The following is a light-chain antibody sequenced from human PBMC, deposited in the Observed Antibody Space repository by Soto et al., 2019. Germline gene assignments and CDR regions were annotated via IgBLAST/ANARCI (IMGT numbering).Light chain of an antibody. J-gene: IGKJ2*01. Sequence: EIVLTQSPATLSLFPGERATLSCRASQSVGTYLAWYQHNPGQAPRLLTYDASNRATGIPARFSGSGSGTDFTLTISSPEPEDFAVYYCQQRYNWPNTFGQGTKLEIK. V-gene: IGKV3-11*01. CDR3: QQRYNWPNT. CDR1: QSVGTY. CDR2: DAS.